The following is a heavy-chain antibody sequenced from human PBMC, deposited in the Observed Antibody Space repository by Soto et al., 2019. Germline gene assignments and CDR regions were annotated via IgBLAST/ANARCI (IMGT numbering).Heavy chain of an antibody. CDR2: INPNSGGT. D-gene: IGHD2-8*01. Sequence: GASVKVSCKASGYTFTGYYMHWVRQAPGQVLEGMGWINPNSGGTNYAQKFQGRFTMTRDTSISTAYMELSRLRSDDTAVYYFARGKANIETMLYSNYYYSYGMDVWGQGTTFTVSS. CDR1: GYTFTGYY. V-gene: IGHV1-2*02. CDR3: ARGKANIETMLYSNYYYSYGMDV. J-gene: IGHJ6*02.